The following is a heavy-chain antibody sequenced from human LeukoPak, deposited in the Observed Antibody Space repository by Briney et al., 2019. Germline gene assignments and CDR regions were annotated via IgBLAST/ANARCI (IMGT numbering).Heavy chain of an antibody. D-gene: IGHD3-10*01. J-gene: IGHJ6*03. Sequence: SETLSLTCTVSGGSISSYYWSWIRQPPGKGLEWIGYVYHSGSTNYNPSLKSRVTISVDTSKNQFSLKLSSVTAADTAVYYCARGAMVRGHYYYYMDVWGKGTTVTISS. CDR2: VYHSGST. CDR1: GGSISSYY. CDR3: ARGAMVRGHYYYYMDV. V-gene: IGHV4-59*01.